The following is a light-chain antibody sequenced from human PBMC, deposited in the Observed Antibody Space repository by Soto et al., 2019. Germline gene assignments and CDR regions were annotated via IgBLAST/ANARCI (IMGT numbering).Light chain of an antibody. Sequence: EIVLTQSPSTVSVSPGERATLSCMATETVSTNLAWFQRKAGQPPRLLIYGSSTRATGIPARFSGSGSGTEFTLTISSLQSEDFAVYYCQQYSNWPLTFGGGTKVDI. V-gene: IGKV3-15*01. J-gene: IGKJ4*01. CDR2: GSS. CDR3: QQYSNWPLT. CDR1: ETVSTN.